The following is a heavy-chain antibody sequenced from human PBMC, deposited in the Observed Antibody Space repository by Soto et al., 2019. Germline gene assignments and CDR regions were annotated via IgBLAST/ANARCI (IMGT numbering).Heavy chain of an antibody. V-gene: IGHV4-31*03. CDR2: IYYSGST. Sequence: PSETLSLTCTVSGGSISSGGYYWSWIRQHPGKGLEWIGYIYYSGSTYYNPSLKSRVTISVDTSKNQFSLKLSSVTAADTAVYYSAVGQERNNFDYWGQGTLVTVSS. CDR3: AVGQERNNFDY. J-gene: IGHJ4*02. CDR1: GGSISSGGYY.